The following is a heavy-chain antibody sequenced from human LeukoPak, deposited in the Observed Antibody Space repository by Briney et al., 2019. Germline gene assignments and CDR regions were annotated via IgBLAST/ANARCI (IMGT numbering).Heavy chain of an antibody. D-gene: IGHD1-26*01. CDR1: GFTFDDYG. J-gene: IGHJ6*03. CDR3: ARVRSGSYRAYYYYYMDV. V-gene: IGHV3-20*04. CDR2: INWNGGST. Sequence: GGSLRLSCAASGFTFDDYGMSWVRQAPGKGLEWVSGINWNGGSTGYADSVKGRFTISRDNAKNSLYLQMSSLRAEDTALYYCARVRSGSYRAYYYYYMDVWGKGTTVTVSS.